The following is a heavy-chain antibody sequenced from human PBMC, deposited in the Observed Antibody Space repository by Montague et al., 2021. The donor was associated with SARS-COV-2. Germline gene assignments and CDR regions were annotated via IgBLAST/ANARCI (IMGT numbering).Heavy chain of an antibody. Sequence: PALVKPTQTLTLTCTFSGFSLTTGGMCVTWIRQPPGKALEWLAVVDWDDDKYYTSSLETRLAISKDTPRNQVVLTMTNMDPMDTGTYYCARIPGGTSGSFDYGGQGILVTVSS. D-gene: IGHD3-10*01. V-gene: IGHV2-70*01. CDR1: GFSLTTGGMC. CDR3: ARIPGGTSGSFDY. J-gene: IGHJ4*02. CDR2: VDWDDDK.